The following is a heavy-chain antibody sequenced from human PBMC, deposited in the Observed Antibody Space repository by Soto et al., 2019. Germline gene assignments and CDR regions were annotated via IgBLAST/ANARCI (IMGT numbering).Heavy chain of an antibody. CDR2: INHSEST. V-gene: IGHV4-34*01. J-gene: IGHJ5*02. D-gene: IGHD3-16*02. CDR3: ARDRNGRLRLGELSLGPTGFDP. Sequence: QVQLQQWGAGLLKPSETLSLTCAVYGGSFSGYYWSWIRQPPGKGLEWIGEINHSESTNYNPSLRSRVSISVDTAKDQCSLKVSSVTAADAAVYYCARDRNGRLRLGELSLGPTGFDPWGQGTLVTVSS. CDR1: GGSFSGYY.